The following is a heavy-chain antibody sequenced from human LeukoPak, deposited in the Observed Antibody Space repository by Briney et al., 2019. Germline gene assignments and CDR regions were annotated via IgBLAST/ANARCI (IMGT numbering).Heavy chain of an antibody. D-gene: IGHD6-19*01. J-gene: IGHJ4*02. CDR1: GFTFDDYA. CDR3: AKDFRHQWLVLGPYFDY. V-gene: IGHV3-9*01. CDR2: ISWNSGSI. Sequence: GGSLRLSCAASGFTFDDYAMHWVRQAPGKGLEWVSGISWNSGSIGYADSVKGRFTISRDNAKNSLYLQMNSLRAEDTALYYCAKDFRHQWLVLGPYFDYWGQGTLVTVSS.